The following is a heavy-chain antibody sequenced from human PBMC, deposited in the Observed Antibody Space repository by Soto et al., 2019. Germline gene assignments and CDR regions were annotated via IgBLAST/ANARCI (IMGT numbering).Heavy chain of an antibody. CDR2: ISSSGSTI. J-gene: IGHJ4*02. V-gene: IGHV3-48*03. D-gene: IGHD3-16*01. CDR3: AMLSGSCGRRHSFGY. CDR1: GFTFSSYE. Sequence: EVNLVESGGGLVQPGGSLRLSCTASGFTFSSYEMTWVRQVAGKGLELVSYISSSGSTIHYADSVRGRFTIYRDNAKSSLYLEMNRLRPEDTATYDCAMLSGSCGRRHSFGYWGQGTLVTVSS.